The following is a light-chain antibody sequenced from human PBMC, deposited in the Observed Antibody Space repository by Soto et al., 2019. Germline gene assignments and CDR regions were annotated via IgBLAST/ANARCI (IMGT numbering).Light chain of an antibody. CDR3: QQYGSSPLT. V-gene: IGKV3-20*01. J-gene: IGKJ1*01. CDR2: GAS. Sequence: EIVLTQSPGTLSLSPGERATLSCRASQSVSSSYLAWYQRKPGQAPRLLIYGASRRATGIPDRFSGSGSGTDFTLTISRLGPEDFAVYYCQQYGSSPLTFGQGTKVEIK. CDR1: QSVSSSY.